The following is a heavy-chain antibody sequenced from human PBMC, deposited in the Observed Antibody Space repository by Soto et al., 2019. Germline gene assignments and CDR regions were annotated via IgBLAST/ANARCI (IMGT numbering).Heavy chain of an antibody. CDR1: GYTFTSYY. J-gene: IGHJ4*02. V-gene: IGHV1-46*03. CDR3: TRGFSTVLGVC. Sequence: QVQLVQSGAEVKKPGASVKVSCKASGYTFTSYYMHWVRQAPGQGLEWMGMINPSGGSTSYAQKFQGRVTLTRDTSTSTVYMELSSLRSEDTAVYYCTRGFSTVLGVCWGQGALVAVSS. CDR2: INPSGGST. D-gene: IGHD2-21*02.